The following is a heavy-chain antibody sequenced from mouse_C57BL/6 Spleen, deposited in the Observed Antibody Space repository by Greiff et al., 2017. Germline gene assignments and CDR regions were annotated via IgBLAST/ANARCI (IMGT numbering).Heavy chain of an antibody. CDR1: GYTFTSYW. CDR3: AIGYSNNVAY. CDR2: IHPSDSDT. D-gene: IGHD2-5*01. Sequence: QVQLQQPGAELVKPGASVKVSCKASGYTFTSYWMHWVKQRPGQGLEWIGRIHPSDSDTNYNQKFKGKVTLTVDKSSSTAYVQLSSMRSEDSAVYYCAIGYSNNVAYWGQGTLVTVSA. J-gene: IGHJ3*01. V-gene: IGHV1-74*01.